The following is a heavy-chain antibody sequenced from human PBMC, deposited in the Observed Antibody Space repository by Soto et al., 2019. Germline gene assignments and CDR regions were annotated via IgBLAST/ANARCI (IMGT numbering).Heavy chain of an antibody. V-gene: IGHV3-30-3*01. CDR3: ARDPIPGAPDYLDY. Sequence: QVQLVESGGGVVQPGRSLRLSCGASGFTFSTYAMHWVRQAPGKGLEWVAVTSPNWDIRLYPDSVKGRFSISRDNSGNTLYLQMNNVRLEDTAVYFCARDPIPGAPDYLDYWGQGTLVTVSS. CDR1: GFTFSTYA. D-gene: IGHD2-2*01. CDR2: TSPNWDIR. J-gene: IGHJ4*02.